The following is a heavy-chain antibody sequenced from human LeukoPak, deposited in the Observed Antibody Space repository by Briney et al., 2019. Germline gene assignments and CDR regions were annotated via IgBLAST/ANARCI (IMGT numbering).Heavy chain of an antibody. CDR2: IYYSGST. Sequence: SETLSLTCTVSGGSISSYYWSWIRQPPGKGLEWIGYIYYSGSTNYNPSLKSRVTISVDTSKNQFSLKLSSVTAADTAVYYCARINYFDSSGYFYDDYWGQGTLVTVSS. CDR3: ARINYFDSSGYFYDDY. D-gene: IGHD3-22*01. CDR1: GGSISSYY. J-gene: IGHJ4*02. V-gene: IGHV4-59*01.